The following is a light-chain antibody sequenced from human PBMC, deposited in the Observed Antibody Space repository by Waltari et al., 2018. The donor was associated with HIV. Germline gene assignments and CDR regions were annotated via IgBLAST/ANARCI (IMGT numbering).Light chain of an antibody. CDR3: TSKTTTDFVT. V-gene: IGLV2-14*01. Sequence: QSALTQPASVSGSPGQSITISCIGTNSDVGAYISWYQQHPGEAPRLLIYEVTNRPSGISYRFSGSKSGSTASLTISGLQAEDEADYYCTSKTTTDFVTFGGGTKLTVL. CDR2: EVT. J-gene: IGLJ2*01. CDR1: NSDVGAY.